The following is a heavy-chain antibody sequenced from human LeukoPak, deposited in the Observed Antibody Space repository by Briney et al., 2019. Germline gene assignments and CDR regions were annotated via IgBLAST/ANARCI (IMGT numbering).Heavy chain of an antibody. CDR2: IYTSGST. V-gene: IGHV4-4*07. CDR3: ARAPYSRYGLTYYFDY. CDR1: SGSISSYY. J-gene: IGHJ4*02. D-gene: IGHD5-18*01. Sequence: SETLSLTCTVSSGSISSYYWSWIRQPAGKGLEWIGRIYTSGSTNYNPSLKSRVTMSVDTSKNQFSLKLSSVTAADTAVYYCARAPYSRYGLTYYFDYWGQGTLVTVSS.